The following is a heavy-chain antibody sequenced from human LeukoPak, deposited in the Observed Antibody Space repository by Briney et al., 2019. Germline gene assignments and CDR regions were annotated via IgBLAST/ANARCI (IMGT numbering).Heavy chain of an antibody. CDR2: ISSSSNYI. CDR3: ARVSILIVPYYAFDI. J-gene: IGHJ3*02. D-gene: IGHD2/OR15-2a*01. Sequence: PGGSLRLSCAASGFTFSSYSMNWVRQAPGKGLEGVSSISSSSNYIYYADSVKGGFTISRDNAKTSLYLQMNSLRAEDTAVYYCARVSILIVPYYAFDIWGQGTMVTVSS. V-gene: IGHV3-21*01. CDR1: GFTFSSYS.